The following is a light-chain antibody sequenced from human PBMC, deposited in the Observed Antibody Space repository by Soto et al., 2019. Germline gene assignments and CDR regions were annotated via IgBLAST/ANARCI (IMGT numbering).Light chain of an antibody. CDR1: QSVSTN. V-gene: IGKV3-15*01. Sequence: EIVLTQSPATLSVFPGERATLSCRASQSVSTNLTWYQQKPGQAPRLLMYGASTRATGVPARFSGSGSGTEFTLTISSLQSEDFAVYYCQQRSNWPPITFGQGTRLEIK. CDR3: QQRSNWPPIT. CDR2: GAS. J-gene: IGKJ5*01.